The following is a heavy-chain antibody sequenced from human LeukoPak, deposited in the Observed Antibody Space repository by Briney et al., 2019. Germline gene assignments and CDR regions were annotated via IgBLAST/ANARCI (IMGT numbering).Heavy chain of an antibody. V-gene: IGHV3-53*01. CDR1: GFIVSSKY. CDR3: ARGGPAKGIAVAMGGFDY. D-gene: IGHD6-19*01. Sequence: PGGSLRLSCAASGFIVSSKYMSWVRQAPGKGLEWVSVIYSGGSTYYADSVKGRFTISRDNSKNTVYLQMNSLRAEDTAVYYCARGGPAKGIAVAMGGFDYWGQGTLVTVSS. CDR2: IYSGGST. J-gene: IGHJ4*02.